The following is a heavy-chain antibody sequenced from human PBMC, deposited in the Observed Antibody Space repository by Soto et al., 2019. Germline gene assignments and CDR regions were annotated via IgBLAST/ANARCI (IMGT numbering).Heavy chain of an antibody. J-gene: IGHJ4*02. CDR3: ARRRPTGYYNY. V-gene: IGHV3-11*05. D-gene: IGHD3-9*01. CDR2: IGGSSSYT. CDR1: GFPFSDYY. Sequence: QVQLVESGGDLVKPGGSLRLSCAASGFPFSDYYMSWIRQAPGKGLEWVSSIGGSSSYTNNADSVKGRFTISRDNAKNSLYLQINWPRAEETAVYYCARRRPTGYYNYWGQGTLVTVSA.